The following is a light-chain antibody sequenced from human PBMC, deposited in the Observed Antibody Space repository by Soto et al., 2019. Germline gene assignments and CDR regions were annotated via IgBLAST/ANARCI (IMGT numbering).Light chain of an antibody. V-gene: IGKV1-39*01. CDR1: QTITNY. CDR2: AAS. CDR3: QQSYNTPFT. J-gene: IGKJ2*01. Sequence: DIQMTQSPSSLSASVGDRVTITCRASQTITNYLNWYQQKPGRAPNLLIYAASNLRSGVPSRFIGSGSGTDFTLTISSLQPEDFAVYYCQQSYNTPFTFGQGTKLQIK.